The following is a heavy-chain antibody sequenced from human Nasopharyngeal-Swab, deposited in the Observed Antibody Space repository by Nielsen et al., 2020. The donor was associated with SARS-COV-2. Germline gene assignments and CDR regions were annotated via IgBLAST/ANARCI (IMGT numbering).Heavy chain of an antibody. J-gene: IGHJ6*03. Sequence: GSLRLSCAVYGGSFSGYYWSWIRQPPGKGLEWIGEINHSGSTNYNPSLKSRVTISVDTSKNQFSLKLSSVTAADTAVYYCARGNYYYYYMDVWGKGTTVTVSS. CDR2: INHSGST. CDR1: GGSFSGYY. V-gene: IGHV4-34*01. CDR3: ARGNYYYYYMDV.